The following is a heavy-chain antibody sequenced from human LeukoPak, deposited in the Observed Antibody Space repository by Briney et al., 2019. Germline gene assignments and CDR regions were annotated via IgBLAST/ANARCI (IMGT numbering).Heavy chain of an antibody. Sequence: KPSETLSLTCTVSGYSISSGYYWGWIRQPPGKGLEWIGSIYHSGSTYYNPSLKSRVTISVDTSKNQFSLKLSSVTAADTAVYYCASGFYGSGSSTFDYWGQETLVTVSS. CDR2: IYHSGST. CDR1: GYSISSGYY. CDR3: ASGFYGSGSSTFDY. V-gene: IGHV4-38-2*02. J-gene: IGHJ4*02. D-gene: IGHD3-10*01.